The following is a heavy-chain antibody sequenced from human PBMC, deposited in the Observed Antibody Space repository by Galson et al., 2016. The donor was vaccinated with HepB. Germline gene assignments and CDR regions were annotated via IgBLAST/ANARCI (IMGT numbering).Heavy chain of an antibody. D-gene: IGHD3-10*01. CDR3: ASMSRDSGTQNWFDP. CDR1: GYTFTNFD. Sequence: SVKVSCKASGYTFTNFDINWVRQATGQGLEWMGWMHPNSGATGYAQKFQGRLTMTRDTSINTAYLELSSLTSEDTAGYYCASMSRDSGTQNWFDPWGQGSLVTVSS. V-gene: IGHV1-8*01. J-gene: IGHJ5*02. CDR2: MHPNSGAT.